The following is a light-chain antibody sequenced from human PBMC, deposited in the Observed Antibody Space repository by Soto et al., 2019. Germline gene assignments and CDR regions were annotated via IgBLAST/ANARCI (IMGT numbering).Light chain of an antibody. CDR1: SSNIGSNT. CDR2: SNN. Sequence: QSMLTQPPSASGTPGQRVTISCSGSSSNIGSNTVNWYQQLPGTAPKLLIYSNNQRPSGVPDRFSGSKSGTSASLAISGLHSEDEADYYCAAWDDSRDVFGTGTKLTVL. V-gene: IGLV1-44*01. CDR3: AAWDDSRDV. J-gene: IGLJ1*01.